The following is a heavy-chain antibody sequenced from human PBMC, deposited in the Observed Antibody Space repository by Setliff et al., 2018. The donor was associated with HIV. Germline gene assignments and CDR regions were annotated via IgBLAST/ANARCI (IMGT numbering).Heavy chain of an antibody. D-gene: IGHD2-21*02. V-gene: IGHV4-59*11. Sequence: PSETLSLTCTVSGGSMTSHFWGWIRQPPGKGLEWIGYVHHGGTANYNPSLKSRVSMSVDRSRNQVSLNLNSVTAADTAVYYCARELGRTVDYWGQGVLVTVSS. CDR2: VHHGGTA. CDR3: ARELGRTVDY. CDR1: GGSMTSHF. J-gene: IGHJ4*02.